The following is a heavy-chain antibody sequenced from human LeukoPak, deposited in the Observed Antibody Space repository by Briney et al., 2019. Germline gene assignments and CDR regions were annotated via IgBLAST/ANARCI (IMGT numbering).Heavy chain of an antibody. CDR2: IIPIFGTA. J-gene: IGHJ4*02. CDR1: GGTFSSYA. CDR3: ATHRGYCSSTSCQNELELDY. V-gene: IGHV1-69*05. D-gene: IGHD2-2*03. Sequence: SVKVSCKASGGTFSSYAISWVRQAPGQGLEWMGGIIPIFGTANYAQNLQGRVTMTTDTSTSTAYMELRSLRSDDTAVYYCATHRGYCSSTSCQNELELDYWGQGTLVTVSS.